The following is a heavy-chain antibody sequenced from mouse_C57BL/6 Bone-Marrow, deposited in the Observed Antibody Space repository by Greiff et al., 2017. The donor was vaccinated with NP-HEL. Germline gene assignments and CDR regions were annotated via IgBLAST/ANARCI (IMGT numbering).Heavy chain of an antibody. CDR1: GFTFTDYY. CDR3: ARSTYYDYADSPFYAMDY. V-gene: IGHV7-3*01. D-gene: IGHD2-4*01. CDR2: IRNKANGYTT. J-gene: IGHJ4*01. Sequence: EVMLVESGGGLVQPGGSLSLSCAASGFTFTDYYMSWVRQPPGKALEWLVFIRNKANGYTTEYSASVKGRFTISRDNSQSILYLQMNALRAEDSATYYCARSTYYDYADSPFYAMDYWGQGTSVTVSS.